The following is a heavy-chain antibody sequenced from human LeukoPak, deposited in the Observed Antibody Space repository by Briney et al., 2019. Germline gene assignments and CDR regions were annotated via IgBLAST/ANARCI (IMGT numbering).Heavy chain of an antibody. D-gene: IGHD3-16*02. V-gene: IGHV3-23*01. CDR2: ISYSGANS. CDR3: ARYMKLST. Sequence: RGSPRLSCAASGFTFSDSAMSWVRQAPGEGLEWVSLISYSGANSYYTDSVRGRFTISRDNSKDTLFLQMNSLRAEDTAIYYCARYMKLSTWGQGTMVTVSS. J-gene: IGHJ3*01. CDR1: GFTFSDSA.